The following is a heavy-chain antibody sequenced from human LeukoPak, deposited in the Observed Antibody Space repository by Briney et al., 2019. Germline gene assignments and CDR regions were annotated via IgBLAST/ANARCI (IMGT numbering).Heavy chain of an antibody. D-gene: IGHD6-25*01. J-gene: IGHJ4*02. CDR3: ARRSSSGSGFDY. Sequence: GGSLRLSCAASGFTFDHYGLTWLRQAPGKGLEWLSGINWNGDTTIYADSVKGRLTISRDNAKSSLYLQMDSLRVEDTALYYCARRSSSGSGFDYWGQGTLVTVSS. CDR2: INWNGDTT. V-gene: IGHV3-20*04. CDR1: GFTFDHYG.